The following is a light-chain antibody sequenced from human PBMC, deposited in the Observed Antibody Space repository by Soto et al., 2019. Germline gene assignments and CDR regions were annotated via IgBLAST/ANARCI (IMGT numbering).Light chain of an antibody. CDR2: SNN. CDR3: EAWDDSLNGLYV. Sequence: QSVLTQPPSASGTPGQRVTISCSGSSSNIGSNTVNWYQQLPGTAPKLLIHSNNQRPSGVPDRFSGSKSGTSASLAISGLQSEDEADYYCEAWDDSLNGLYVFGTGTKV. J-gene: IGLJ1*01. CDR1: SSNIGSNT. V-gene: IGLV1-44*01.